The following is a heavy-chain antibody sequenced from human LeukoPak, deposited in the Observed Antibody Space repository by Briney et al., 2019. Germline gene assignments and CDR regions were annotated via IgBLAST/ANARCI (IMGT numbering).Heavy chain of an antibody. CDR1: GYTFTGYY. V-gene: IGHV1-2*02. J-gene: IGHJ4*02. CDR3: ARGPKSNSYGYWIFSF. CDR2: INPNSGGT. D-gene: IGHD5-18*01. Sequence: ASVKVSCKASGYTFTGYYMHWVRQAPGQGLEWMGWINPNSGGTNYAQKFQGRVTMTRDTSISTAYMELRSLRSDDTAVYYCARGPKSNSYGYWIFSFWGQGTLVTVSS.